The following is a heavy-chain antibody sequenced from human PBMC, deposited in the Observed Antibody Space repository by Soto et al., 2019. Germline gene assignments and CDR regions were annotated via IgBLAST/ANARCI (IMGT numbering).Heavy chain of an antibody. CDR2: IYYSGST. V-gene: IGHV4-39*01. D-gene: IGHD3-22*01. CDR3: ARTQDYDSSNDAFDI. CDR1: GGSISSSGYY. Sequence: QLQLQESGPGLVKPSETLSLTCTVSGGSISSSGYYWGWIRQPPGKGLEWIGSIYYSGSTYYNPSLKSRVTISVDTSKNQFSLKLSSVTAADTAVYYCARTQDYDSSNDAFDIWGQGTMVTVSS. J-gene: IGHJ3*02.